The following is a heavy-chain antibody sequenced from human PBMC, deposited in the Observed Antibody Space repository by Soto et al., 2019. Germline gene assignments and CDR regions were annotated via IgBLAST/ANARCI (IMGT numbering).Heavy chain of an antibody. J-gene: IGHJ4*02. CDR2: ISGSGDST. D-gene: IGHD1-26*01. CDR3: ARRGSGSYYDY. CDR1: GFTFSNYA. V-gene: IGHV3-23*01. Sequence: GGSLRLSCAASGFTFSNYAMNWVRQAPVKGLEWVSVISGSGDSTYHADSVKGRFTISRDNSKNTLYLQLNSLRAEDTAVYYCARRGSGSYYDYWGQGTLVTVSS.